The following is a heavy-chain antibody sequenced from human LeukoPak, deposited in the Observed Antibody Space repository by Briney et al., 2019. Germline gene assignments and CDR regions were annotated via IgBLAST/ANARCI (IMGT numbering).Heavy chain of an antibody. CDR3: AEVEGYGDYTDLPWYFDY. J-gene: IGHJ4*02. V-gene: IGHV3-23*01. CDR2: ISGSGGST. Sequence: GGSLRLSCAASGFTFSSYAMSWVRQAPGKGLEWVSAISGSGGSTYYADSVKGRFTISRDNSKNTLYLQMNSLRAEDTAVYYCAEVEGYGDYTDLPWYFDYWGQGTLVTVSS. D-gene: IGHD4-17*01. CDR1: GFTFSSYA.